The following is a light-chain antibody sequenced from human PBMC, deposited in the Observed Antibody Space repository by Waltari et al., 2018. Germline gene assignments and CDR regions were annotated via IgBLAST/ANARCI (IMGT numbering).Light chain of an antibody. Sequence: EIVLTQSPGTLSLSPGERATLSCRASQGVGKYLAWYQQRPGQAPRLLLCHASIRATGIPDRFSGSGYGTDFSLTISRLEPEGFAVYYCQKYDFLPATFGQGTTVEIK. CDR1: QGVGKY. CDR2: HAS. J-gene: IGKJ1*01. CDR3: QKYDFLPAT. V-gene: IGKV3-20*01.